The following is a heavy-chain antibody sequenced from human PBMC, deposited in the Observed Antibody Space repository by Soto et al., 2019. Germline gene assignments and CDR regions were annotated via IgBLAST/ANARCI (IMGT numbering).Heavy chain of an antibody. CDR1: GFTFGGSA. V-gene: IGHV3-73*01. CDR3: TRQTDAVQWLVVPTDYNFDY. D-gene: IGHD6-19*01. J-gene: IGHJ4*02. Sequence: GSLRLSCAASGFTFGGSALHWVRQASGKGLEWVGHIRSKTNSYATAYAESVKGRFTISRDDSMNTAYLQMNSLKTEDTAVYFCTRQTDAVQWLVVPTDYNFDYWGQGTLVTVSS. CDR2: IRSKTNSYAT.